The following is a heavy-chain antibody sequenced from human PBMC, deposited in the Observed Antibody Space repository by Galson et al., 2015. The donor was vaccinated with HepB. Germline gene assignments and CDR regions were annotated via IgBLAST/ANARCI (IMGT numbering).Heavy chain of an antibody. Sequence: SCKASGGTFSTYTISWIRQPPGKGLEWIGSVYFSGDTYYNPSLKSRVTISGDTSKNQFSLKLSSVTAADTAVYYCAREGMGVPPSAFDIWGQGTMVTVSS. CDR1: GGTFSTYT. CDR3: AREGMGVPPSAFDI. J-gene: IGHJ3*02. D-gene: IGHD6-13*01. V-gene: IGHV4-39*07. CDR2: VYFSGDT.